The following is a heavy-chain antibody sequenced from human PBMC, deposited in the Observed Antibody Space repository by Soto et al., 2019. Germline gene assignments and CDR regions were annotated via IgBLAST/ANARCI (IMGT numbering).Heavy chain of an antibody. Sequence: QVQLVQSGAEVKKPGASVKVSCKASGYTFTNNDVSWVRQATGQGVEWMGWMNPGSGDTGYAQKFQGRVTMPRDISIATAYMELNSLTSEDTAIYYCARMESFGSLNWFDPWGQGTLVTVSS. V-gene: IGHV1-8*02. D-gene: IGHD5-18*01. J-gene: IGHJ5*02. CDR1: GYTFTNND. CDR2: MNPGSGDT. CDR3: ARMESFGSLNWFDP.